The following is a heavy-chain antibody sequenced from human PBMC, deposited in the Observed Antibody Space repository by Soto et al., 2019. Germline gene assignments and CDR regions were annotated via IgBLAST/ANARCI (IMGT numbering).Heavy chain of an antibody. V-gene: IGHV1-18*01. D-gene: IGHD4-17*01. CDR3: ARGDYGGGADH. CDR1: GYTFITYG. Sequence: QVQLVQSGAEVKKPGASVKVTCKASGYTFITYGINWVRQAPGQGLEWMGWISGYNGDTKYAQKFQGRVTMTTDTPKSTSYMELRSLRSDDTAVYYCARGDYGGGADHWGQGTLVTVSS. J-gene: IGHJ4*02. CDR2: ISGYNGDT.